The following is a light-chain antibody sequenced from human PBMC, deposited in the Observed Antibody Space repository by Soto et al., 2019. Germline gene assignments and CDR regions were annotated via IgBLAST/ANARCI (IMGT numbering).Light chain of an antibody. V-gene: IGLV2-23*02. CDR1: SSDVGSYNL. CDR3: CSYAGSSTSYVV. J-gene: IGLJ2*01. CDR2: EVS. Sequence: QSALTQPASVSGSPGQSITISCTGTSSDVGSYNLVSWYQQHPGKAPKLMIYEVSKRPSGVSNRFSGSKSGNTASLTISGLQAEGEADYYCCSYAGSSTSYVVFGGGTKLTVL.